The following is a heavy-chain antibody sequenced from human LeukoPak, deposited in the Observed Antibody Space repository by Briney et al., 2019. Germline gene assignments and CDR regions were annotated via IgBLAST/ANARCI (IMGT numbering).Heavy chain of an antibody. Sequence: PSETLSLTCTVSGGSISSYYWSWIRQPAGKGLEWIGRIYISGSTNYNPSLKSRVTMSVDTSKNQFSLKLSSVNAADTAVYYCARVAVTVRRGYMDVWGKGTTVTVSS. V-gene: IGHV4-4*07. D-gene: IGHD4-17*01. CDR2: IYISGST. CDR3: ARVAVTVRRGYMDV. J-gene: IGHJ6*03. CDR1: GGSISSYY.